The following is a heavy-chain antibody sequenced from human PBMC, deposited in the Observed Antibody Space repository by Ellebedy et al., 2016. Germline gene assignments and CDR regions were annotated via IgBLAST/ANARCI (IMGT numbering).Heavy chain of an antibody. CDR2: INPNSGGT. J-gene: IGHJ4*02. CDR1: GYTFTGYY. CDR3: ASTNGGVAASGDFDY. D-gene: IGHD2-15*01. Sequence: ASVKVSCXASGYTFTGYYMHWVRQAPGQGLEWMGWINPNSGGTNYAQKFQGRVTMTRDTSISTAYMELSRLRSDDTAVYYCASTNGGVAASGDFDYWGQGTLVTVSS. V-gene: IGHV1-2*02.